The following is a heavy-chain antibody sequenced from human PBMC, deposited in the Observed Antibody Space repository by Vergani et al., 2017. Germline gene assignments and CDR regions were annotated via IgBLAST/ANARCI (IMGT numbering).Heavy chain of an antibody. CDR3: AKDRDGSGSYYKGALDY. V-gene: IGHV3-23*04. J-gene: IGHJ4*02. D-gene: IGHD3-10*01. CDR1: GFTFSSYA. Sequence: VQLVESGGGLVKPGGSLRLSCAASGFTFSSYAMSWVRQAPGKGLEWVSAISGSGGSTYYADSVKGRFTISRDNSKNTLYLQMNSLRAEDTAVYYCAKDRDGSGSYYKGALDYWGQGTLVTVSS. CDR2: ISGSGGST.